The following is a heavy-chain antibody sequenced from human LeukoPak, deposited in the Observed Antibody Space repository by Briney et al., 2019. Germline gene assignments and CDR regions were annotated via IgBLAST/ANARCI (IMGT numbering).Heavy chain of an antibody. CDR3: ARIWGLSGRRGGQQLVLGY. J-gene: IGHJ4*02. D-gene: IGHD6-13*01. V-gene: IGHV1-8*01. CDR2: MNPNSGNT. CDR1: GYTFTSYD. Sequence: PGASVKVSCKASGYTFTSYDINWVRQATGQGLEWMGWMNPNSGNTGYAQKFQGRVTMTRNTSISTAYMELSSLRSEDTAVYYCARIWGLSGRRGGQQLVLGYWGQGTLVTVSS.